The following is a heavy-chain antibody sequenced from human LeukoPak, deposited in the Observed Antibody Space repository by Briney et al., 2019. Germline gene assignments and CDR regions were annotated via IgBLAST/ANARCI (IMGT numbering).Heavy chain of an antibody. D-gene: IGHD3-9*01. Sequence: PSETLSLTCTVSGYSISSGYYWGWIRQPPGKGLEWIGSIYHSGRTFYNPSLKSRVTISVDTSKNQFSLKLSSVTAADTAVYYCARREIRYFDWLSRVGFDYWGQGTLVTVSP. CDR3: ARREIRYFDWLSRVGFDY. CDR1: GYSISSGYY. V-gene: IGHV4-38-2*02. J-gene: IGHJ4*02. CDR2: IYHSGRT.